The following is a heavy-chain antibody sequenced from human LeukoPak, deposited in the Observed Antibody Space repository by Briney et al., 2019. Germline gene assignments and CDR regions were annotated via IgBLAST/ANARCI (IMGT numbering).Heavy chain of an antibody. CDR2: IGIAGDT. CDR1: GFTISDYD. J-gene: IGHJ4*02. D-gene: IGHD6-19*01. CDR3: ARAVAVTFFDY. V-gene: IGHV3-13*01. Sequence: GGSLRLSCAASGFTISDYDMHWVRQATGKSLEWVSVIGIAGDTYYVGSVKDRFTISREDAKNSLYLQMNSLRAGDTAVYYCARAVAVTFFDYWGRGTLVTVSS.